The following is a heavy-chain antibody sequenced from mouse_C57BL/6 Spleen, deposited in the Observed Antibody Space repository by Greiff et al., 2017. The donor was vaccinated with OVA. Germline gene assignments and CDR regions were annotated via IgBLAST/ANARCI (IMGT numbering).Heavy chain of an antibody. CDR2: IDPETGGT. V-gene: IGHV1-15*01. J-gene: IGHJ2*01. CDR3: TRLTAPFDY. D-gene: IGHD4-1*01. Sequence: VKLQESGAELVRPGASVTLSCKASGYTFTDYEMHWVKQTPVHGLEWIGAIDPETGGTAYNQKFKGKAILTADKSSSTAYMELRSLTSEDSAVYYCTRLTAPFDYWGQGTTLTVSS. CDR1: GYTFTDYE.